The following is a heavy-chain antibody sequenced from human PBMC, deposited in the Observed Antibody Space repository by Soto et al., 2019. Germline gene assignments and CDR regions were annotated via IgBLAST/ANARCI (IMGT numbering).Heavy chain of an antibody. D-gene: IGHD6-19*01. V-gene: IGHV3-23*01. CDR3: TRRGVAGPDDY. J-gene: IGHJ4*02. Sequence: PGGSLRLSCAASGFTFSSYAMSWVRQAPGKGLEWVSAISAGGASTYYADSVKGLFTISRDNSKNMLYLRMNTLRAEDTAVYYCTRRGVAGPDDYWGQGTPVTVSS. CDR1: GFTFSSYA. CDR2: ISAGGAST.